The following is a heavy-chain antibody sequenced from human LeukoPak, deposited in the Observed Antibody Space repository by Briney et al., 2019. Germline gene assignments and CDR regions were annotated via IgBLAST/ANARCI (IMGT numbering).Heavy chain of an antibody. V-gene: IGHV1-24*01. CDR3: ATSGYYGSGSYYIINWFDP. D-gene: IGHD3-10*01. J-gene: IGHJ5*02. CDR1: GYTLTELS. CDR2: FDPEGGET. Sequence: ASVKVSRRVSGYTLTELSMHWVRQAPGKGLEWMGGFDPEGGETIYAQKFQGRVTMTEDTSTATAYMELSRLRAEDTAVYYCATSGYYGSGSYYIINWFDPWGQGTLVTVSS.